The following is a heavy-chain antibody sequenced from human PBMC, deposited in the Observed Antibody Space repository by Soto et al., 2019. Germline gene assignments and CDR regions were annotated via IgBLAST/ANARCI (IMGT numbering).Heavy chain of an antibody. J-gene: IGHJ5*02. CDR3: ARDDCSGGSCYNEIGWFDP. Sequence: ASVKVSCKASGYTFTSYGISRVRQAPGQGLEWMGWISAYNGNTNYAQKLQGRVTMTTDTSTSTAYMELRSLRSDDTAVYYCARDDCSGGSCYNEIGWFDPWGQGTLVTVSS. D-gene: IGHD2-15*01. CDR1: GYTFTSYG. CDR2: ISAYNGNT. V-gene: IGHV1-18*01.